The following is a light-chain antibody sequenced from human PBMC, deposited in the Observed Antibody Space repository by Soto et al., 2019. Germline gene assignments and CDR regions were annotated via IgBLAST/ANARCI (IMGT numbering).Light chain of an antibody. V-gene: IGKV1-13*02. CDR1: QGIRSA. CDR3: QHYNSYSEA. J-gene: IGKJ1*01. Sequence: AVQLTQSPSSLSASVGDRVTITCRASQGIRSALGWYQQKPGKVPKLLIYAASTLQSGVSSRFSGSGFGTDFTLTISSLQPEDFATYYCQHYNSYSEAFGQGTKVDVK. CDR2: AAS.